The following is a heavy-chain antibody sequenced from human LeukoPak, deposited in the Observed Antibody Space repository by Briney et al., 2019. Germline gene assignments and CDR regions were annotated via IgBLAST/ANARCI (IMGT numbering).Heavy chain of an antibody. CDR1: GYTFTSYY. Sequence: ASVTVSCKASGYTFTSYYMHWVRQAPGQGLEWMGLINPSGGSTSYAQKFQGRVTMTRDTSTSTVYMELSSLRSEDTAVYYCARDSGGYYYDSSGYYAYGMDVWGQGTTITVSS. CDR2: INPSGGST. CDR3: ARDSGGYYYDSSGYYAYGMDV. J-gene: IGHJ6*02. D-gene: IGHD3-22*01. V-gene: IGHV1-46*01.